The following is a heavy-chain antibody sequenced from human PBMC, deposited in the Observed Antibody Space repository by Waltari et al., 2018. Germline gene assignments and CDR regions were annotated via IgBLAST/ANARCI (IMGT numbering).Heavy chain of an antibody. CDR1: GGTFSSYA. Sequence: GSSVKVSCKASGGTFSSYAISWVRQAPGQGLEWMGRIIPILGIANYAQKFQGRVTITADKSTSTAYMELSSLRSEDTAVYYCATSLGYCSSTSCYVGWFDPWGQGTLVTVSS. V-gene: IGHV1-69*04. CDR2: IIPILGIA. CDR3: ATSLGYCSSTSCYVGWFDP. D-gene: IGHD2-2*03. J-gene: IGHJ5*02.